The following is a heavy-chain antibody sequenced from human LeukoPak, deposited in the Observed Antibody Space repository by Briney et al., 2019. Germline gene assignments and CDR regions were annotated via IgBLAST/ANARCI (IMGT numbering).Heavy chain of an antibody. Sequence: EGSLRLSCAASGFTFSSYAMHWVRQAPGKGLEWVAVISYDGIQKYYADSVKGRFTISRDNSKNTLYLQINSLRAEDTAVYFCARGRRNTAMVYFFDYWGQGTLVTVSS. CDR3: ARGRRNTAMVYFFDY. V-gene: IGHV3-30-3*01. D-gene: IGHD5-18*01. CDR2: ISYDGIQK. J-gene: IGHJ4*02. CDR1: GFTFSSYA.